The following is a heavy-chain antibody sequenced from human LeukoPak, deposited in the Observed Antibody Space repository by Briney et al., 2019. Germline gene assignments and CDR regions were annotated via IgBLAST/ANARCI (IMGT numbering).Heavy chain of an antibody. D-gene: IGHD1-26*01. CDR3: ARSGSYSGPYVY. Sequence: SETLSLTCSVSGDSITGYYWGWIRQPAGKGLEWIGRIYTTGSTNYNPSLKSRITMSVDTSKNQFSLKLSSVTAADTAVYYCARSGSYSGPYVYWGQGTVVTVSS. J-gene: IGHJ4*02. V-gene: IGHV4-4*07. CDR2: IYTTGST. CDR1: GDSITGYY.